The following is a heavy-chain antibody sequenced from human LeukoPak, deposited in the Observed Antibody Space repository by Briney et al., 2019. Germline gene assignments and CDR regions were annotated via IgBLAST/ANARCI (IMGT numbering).Heavy chain of an antibody. CDR2: ISGSGGST. V-gene: IGHV3-23*01. CDR1: GFTFSSYA. CDR3: ATAGYCSSTSCYRGSQDAFDI. D-gene: IGHD2-2*02. J-gene: IGHJ3*02. Sequence: PGGSLRLSCAASGFTFSSYAMSWVRQAPGKGLGWVSAISGSGGSTYYADSVKGRFTISRDNSKNTLYLQMNSLRAEDTAVYYCATAGYCSSTSCYRGSQDAFDIWGQGTMVTVSS.